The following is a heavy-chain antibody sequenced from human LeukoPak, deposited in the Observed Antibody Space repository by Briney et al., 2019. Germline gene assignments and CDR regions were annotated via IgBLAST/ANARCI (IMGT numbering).Heavy chain of an antibody. CDR1: GFTFSSHS. V-gene: IGHV3-69-1*01. J-gene: IGHJ5*02. CDR2: MTVTNKI. Sequence: NTGGSLRLSCAASGFTFSSHSINWVRQAPGKGLEWIATMTVTNKIYYADSVKGRFTISRDNSKNMLYLQMNSLRPEDTAVYYCARELEAEEEGLSTWGQGTLVTVSS. CDR3: ARELEAEEEGLST. D-gene: IGHD6-19*01.